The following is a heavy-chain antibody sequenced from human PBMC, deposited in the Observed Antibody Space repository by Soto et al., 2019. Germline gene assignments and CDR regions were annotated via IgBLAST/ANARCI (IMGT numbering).Heavy chain of an antibody. J-gene: IGHJ4*02. CDR3: ARDPSSVYGSGSYSFFDY. V-gene: IGHV1-46*01. D-gene: IGHD3-10*01. CDR2: INPSGGST. CDR1: GYTFTSYY. Sequence: ASVKVSCKASGYTFTSYYMHWVRQAPGQGLEWMGIINPSGGSTSYAQKFQGRVTMTRDTSTSTVYMELSSLRSEDTAVYYCARDPSSVYGSGSYSFFDYWGQGTLVTVSS.